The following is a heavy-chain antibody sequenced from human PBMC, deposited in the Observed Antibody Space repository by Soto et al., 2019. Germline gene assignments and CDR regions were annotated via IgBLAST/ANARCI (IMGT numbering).Heavy chain of an antibody. CDR1: GFQFSNFA. CDR3: AKDRGTNYYFYGMDV. D-gene: IGHD3-22*01. Sequence: LRLSCAASGFQFSNFAISWVRQAPGKGLEWVSALSGSGLSTHYADSVKGRFTISRDNSKNTLYLQMNSLRAEDTALYYCAKDRGTNYYFYGMDVWGQGTTVTVSS. V-gene: IGHV3-23*01. J-gene: IGHJ6*02. CDR2: LSGSGLST.